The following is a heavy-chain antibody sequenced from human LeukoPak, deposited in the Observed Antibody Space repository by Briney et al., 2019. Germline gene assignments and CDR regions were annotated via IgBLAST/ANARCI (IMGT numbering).Heavy chain of an antibody. CDR2: TRFDGSIK. CDR3: ARWGGTRQYYFNY. Sequence: GGSLRLSCAVSGFIFSDYGFHWVRQAPGKGLEWVAVTRFDGSIKQYADSVKGRFTISRDDSKNTLYLQMNFLKSEDTAVYYCARWGGTRQYYFNYWGQGTLVTVSS. CDR1: GFIFSDYG. J-gene: IGHJ4*02. V-gene: IGHV3-33*01. D-gene: IGHD1-1*01.